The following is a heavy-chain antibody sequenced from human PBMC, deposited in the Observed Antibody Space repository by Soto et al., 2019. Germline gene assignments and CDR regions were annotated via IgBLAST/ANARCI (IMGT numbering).Heavy chain of an antibody. CDR2: INAGNGNT. Sequence: QVQLVQSGAEVKKPGASVKVSCKASGYTFTIYAMHWVRQAPGQRLEWMGWINAGNGNTKYSQKFQGRVTITRDTSASTADMELSSLRSEDTAVYYCALSDSSGYAFGYWGQGTLVNVSS. J-gene: IGHJ4*02. CDR1: GYTFTIYA. CDR3: ALSDSSGYAFGY. V-gene: IGHV1-3*01. D-gene: IGHD3-22*01.